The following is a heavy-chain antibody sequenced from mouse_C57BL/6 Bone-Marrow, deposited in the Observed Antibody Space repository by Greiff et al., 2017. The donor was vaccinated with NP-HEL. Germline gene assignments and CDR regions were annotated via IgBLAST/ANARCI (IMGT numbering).Heavy chain of an antibody. CDR2: IYPGGGYT. Sequence: VQLQQSGAELVRPGTSVKMSCKASGYTFTNYWIGWAKQRPGHGLEWIGDIYPGGGYTNYNEKFKGKATLTTDKSSSTAYMQFSSLTSEDAAIDYCARSLYDGYYGYAMDYWGQGTSVTVSS. D-gene: IGHD2-3*01. V-gene: IGHV1-63*01. CDR3: ARSLYDGYYGYAMDY. CDR1: GYTFTNYW. J-gene: IGHJ4*01.